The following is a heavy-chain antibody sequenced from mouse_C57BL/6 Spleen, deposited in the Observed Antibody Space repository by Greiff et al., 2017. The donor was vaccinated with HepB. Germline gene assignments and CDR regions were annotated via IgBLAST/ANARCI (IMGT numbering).Heavy chain of an antibody. CDR2: IYPGDGDT. V-gene: IGHV1-80*01. CDR1: GYAFSSYW. D-gene: IGHD1-1*02. J-gene: IGHJ4*01. CDR3: ARGVAVDYYAMDY. Sequence: QVQLKESGAELVKPGASVKISCKASGYAFSSYWMNWVKQRPGKGLEWIGQIYPGDGDTNYNGKFKGKATLTADKSSSTAYMQLSSLTSEDSAVYFCARGVAVDYYAMDYWVQGTSVTVSS.